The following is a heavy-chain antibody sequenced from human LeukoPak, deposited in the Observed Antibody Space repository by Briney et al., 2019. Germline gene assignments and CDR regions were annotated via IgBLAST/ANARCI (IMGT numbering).Heavy chain of an antibody. CDR2: ISYDGSNK. CDR1: GFTFSSYA. V-gene: IGHV3-30-3*01. Sequence: PGRPLRLSCAASGFTFSSYAMHWVRQAPGRGREGVAVISYDGSNKYYADSVKGRFTNSRDNSTNTLYLHMNSLRAEDTAVYYCARDWGYCSSTSCYSDFDYWGQGTLVTVSS. CDR3: ARDWGYCSSTSCYSDFDY. J-gene: IGHJ4*02. D-gene: IGHD2-2*01.